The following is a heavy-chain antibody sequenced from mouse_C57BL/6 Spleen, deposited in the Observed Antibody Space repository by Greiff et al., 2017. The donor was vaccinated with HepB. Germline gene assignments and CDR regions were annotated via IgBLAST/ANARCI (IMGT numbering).Heavy chain of an antibody. Sequence: QVQLQQPGAELVKPGASVKLSCKASGYTFTSYWMHWVKQRPGQGLEWIGMIHPNSGSTNYNEKFKSKATLTVDKSSSTAYMQLSSLTSEDSAVYYCAVGYYSNYEGYYYAMDYWGQGTSVTVSS. CDR1: GYTFTSYW. CDR2: IHPNSGST. D-gene: IGHD2-5*01. V-gene: IGHV1-64*01. J-gene: IGHJ4*01. CDR3: AVGYYSNYEGYYYAMDY.